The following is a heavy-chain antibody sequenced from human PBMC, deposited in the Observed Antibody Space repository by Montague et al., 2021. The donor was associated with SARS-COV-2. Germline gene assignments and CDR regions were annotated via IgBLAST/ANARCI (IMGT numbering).Heavy chain of an antibody. V-gene: IGHV4-34*01. CDR2: INHSGST. CDR1: GGSVSDYY. D-gene: IGHD3-3*01. J-gene: IGHJ6*02. CDR3: GGTWVYFSPGDV. Sequence: SETLSLTCAVYGGSVSDYYWSWIRQPPGKGLEWIGEINHSGSTNYNPSLKSRVTTSVDTSKNQFSLKLTSVTAADTAVYYCGGTWVYFSPGDVWGQGTTVIVSS.